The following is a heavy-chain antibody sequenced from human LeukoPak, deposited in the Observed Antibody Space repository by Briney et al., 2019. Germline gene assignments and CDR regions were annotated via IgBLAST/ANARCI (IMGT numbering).Heavy chain of an antibody. Sequence: GGSLRLSCAASGFTFDDYAMHWVRQAPGKGLEWVSGISWNSGSIGYADSVKGRFTISRDNAKNSPYLQMNSLRAEDTALYYCAKGSPYYYDSSGYYLWGQGTLVTVSS. CDR2: ISWNSGSI. V-gene: IGHV3-9*01. D-gene: IGHD3-22*01. CDR1: GFTFDDYA. CDR3: AKGSPYYYDSSGYYL. J-gene: IGHJ4*02.